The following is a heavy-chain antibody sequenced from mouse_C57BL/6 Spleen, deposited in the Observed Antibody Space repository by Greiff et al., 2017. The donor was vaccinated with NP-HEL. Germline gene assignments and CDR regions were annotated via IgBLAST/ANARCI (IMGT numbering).Heavy chain of an antibody. Sequence: QVQLKQSGAELVKPGASVKLSCKASGYTFTSYWMHWVKQRPGQGLEWIGNINPSSGYTKYNQKFKDKATLTADKSSSTAYMQLSSLTYEDAAVYYDARGDYYGRPFDYWGQGTTLTVSS. D-gene: IGHD1-1*01. CDR1: GYTFTSYW. J-gene: IGHJ2*01. CDR3: ARGDYYGRPFDY. CDR2: INPSSGYT. V-gene: IGHV1-7*01.